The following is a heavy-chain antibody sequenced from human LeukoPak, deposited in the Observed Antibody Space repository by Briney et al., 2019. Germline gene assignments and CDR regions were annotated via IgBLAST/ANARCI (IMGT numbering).Heavy chain of an antibody. CDR3: ARSGGYWQGAFDI. CDR1: GGSISSGGYY. J-gene: IGHJ3*02. V-gene: IGHV4-31*03. CDR2: IYYSGST. D-gene: IGHD2-21*02. Sequence: SDTLSLTCTVSGGSISSGGYYWSWIRQHPGKGLEWIGYIYYSGSTYYNPSLKSRVTISVDTSKNQFSLKLSSVTAADTAVYYCARSGGYWQGAFDIWGQGTMVTVSS.